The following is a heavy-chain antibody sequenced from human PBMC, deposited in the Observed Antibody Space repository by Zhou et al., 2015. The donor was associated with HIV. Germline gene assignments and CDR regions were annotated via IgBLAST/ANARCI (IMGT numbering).Heavy chain of an antibody. J-gene: IGHJ5*02. Sequence: QVQLVQSGAEVKKPGSSVKVSCKASGGTFSSYAISWVRQAPGQGLEWMGGIIPIFGAPNYAQKFQGRVTITADESTSTAYMELSSLTSEDTAVYYCARRPRPRIIVVGYSLLPSRWVPTPWGHGNPG. V-gene: IGHV1-69*12. CDR1: GGTFSSYA. CDR2: IIPIFGAP. CDR3: ARRPRPRIIVVGYSLLPSRWVPTP. D-gene: IGHD2-15*01.